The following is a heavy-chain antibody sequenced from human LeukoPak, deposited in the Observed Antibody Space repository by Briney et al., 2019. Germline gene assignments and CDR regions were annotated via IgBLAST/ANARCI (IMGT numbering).Heavy chain of an antibody. V-gene: IGHV3-23*01. CDR2: ISVRGGNT. CDR3: AKDPVRYCSSGSCYFDY. Sequence: GGSLRLSCAPSGLNFSSHAMNWVRQAPGKGLEWVSVISVRGGNTYYADSVKGRFTISRDNSKNTLYLQMNSLRAEETAVYYCAKDPVRYCSSGSCYFDYWGQGTLVTVSS. D-gene: IGHD2-15*01. CDR1: GLNFSSHA. J-gene: IGHJ4*02.